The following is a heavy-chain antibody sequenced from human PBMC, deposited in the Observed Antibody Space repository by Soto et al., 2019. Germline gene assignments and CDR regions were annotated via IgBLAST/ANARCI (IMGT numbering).Heavy chain of an antibody. CDR1: GDSVSSNSAV. V-gene: IGHV6-1*01. CDR2: TYYMSMWYN. J-gene: IGHJ4*02. CDR3: ARARDRGEFDY. Sequence: PSQTLSLTCAISGDSVSSNSAVWNWIRQSPSRGLEWLGRTYYMSMWYNEYAMSVKSRITVNPDTSKNQFSLQLNSVTPEDTAVYYCARARDRGEFDYWGQGTLVTVSS. D-gene: IGHD3-10*01.